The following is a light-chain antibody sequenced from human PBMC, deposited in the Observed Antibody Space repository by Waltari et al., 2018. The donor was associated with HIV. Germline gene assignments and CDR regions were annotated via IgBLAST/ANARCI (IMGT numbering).Light chain of an antibody. CDR2: YDD. J-gene: IGLJ1*01. V-gene: IGLV1-36*01. CDR3: AAWDDSLNGYV. CDR1: SSNLGNNA. Sequence: QSVLTQPPSVSEAPRPRVTISCSGSSSNLGNNAENWYQQVPGKAPKLLIYYDDLLSSGVSDRFSGSKSGTAASLAIRGLQSEDEADYYCAAWDDSLNGYVFGSGTKVTVL.